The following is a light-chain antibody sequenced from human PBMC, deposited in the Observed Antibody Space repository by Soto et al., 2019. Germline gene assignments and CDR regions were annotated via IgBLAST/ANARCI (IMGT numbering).Light chain of an antibody. Sequence: IQMTQSPSSLSASVGDRVTITCRASQSISSYLNWYQQKPGKAPKLLIYAASSLQSGVPSRFSGSGSGTEFTLTISSLQPEDFATYYCQQSYSTPITFGQGTRLEIK. CDR2: AAS. CDR1: QSISSY. J-gene: IGKJ5*01. CDR3: QQSYSTPIT. V-gene: IGKV1-39*01.